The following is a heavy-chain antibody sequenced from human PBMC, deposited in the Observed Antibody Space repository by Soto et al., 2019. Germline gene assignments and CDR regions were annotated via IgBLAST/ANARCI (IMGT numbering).Heavy chain of an antibody. CDR2: ISHDGSNK. CDR3: ATYLHSGYVNDY. CDR1: GFTFSSYA. Sequence: PGGSLRLSCAASGFTFSSYAMHWVRQAPGKGLEWVAVISHDGSNKYYADSVKGRFTISRDNSKNTLYLQMSSLRAEDTAVYYCATYLHSGYVNDYWGQGTLVTVSS. J-gene: IGHJ4*02. V-gene: IGHV3-30-3*01. D-gene: IGHD3-22*01.